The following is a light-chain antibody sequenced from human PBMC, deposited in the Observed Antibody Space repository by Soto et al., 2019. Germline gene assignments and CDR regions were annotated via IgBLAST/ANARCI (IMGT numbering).Light chain of an antibody. CDR1: QGISSY. CDR3: QQYNNWPRGT. CDR2: AAS. V-gene: IGKV1-9*01. Sequence: IQLTQSPSSLSASVGDRVTITCRASQGISSYLAWYQQKPGKAPKLLIYAASTLQSGVPSRFSGSGSGTDFTLTISSLQPEDFATYYCQQYNNWPRGTFGQGTKVEIK. J-gene: IGKJ1*01.